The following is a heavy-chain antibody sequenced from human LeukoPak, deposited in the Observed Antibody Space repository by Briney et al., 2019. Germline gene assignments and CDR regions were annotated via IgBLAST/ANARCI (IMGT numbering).Heavy chain of an antibody. J-gene: IGHJ4*02. D-gene: IGHD3-9*01. CDR1: GFTFSSYG. V-gene: IGHV3-33*01. CDR2: IWYDGSNK. CDR3: ARGSPEPSFYDILTGYYGY. Sequence: GGSLRLSCAASGFTFSSYGMHWVRQAPGKGLEWVAVIWYDGSNKYYADSVKGRFTISRDNSKNTLYLQMNNLRAEDTAVYYCARGSPEPSFYDILTGYYGYWGQGTLVTVSS.